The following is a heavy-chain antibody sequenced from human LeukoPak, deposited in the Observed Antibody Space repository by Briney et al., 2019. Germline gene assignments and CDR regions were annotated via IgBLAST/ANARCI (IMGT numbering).Heavy chain of an antibody. CDR1: GYTFTGYY. J-gene: IGHJ6*02. Sequence: GASVKVSCKVSGYTFTGYYMHWVRQAPGQGLEWIGWINPNSGGTNYAQKFQGRVTMTRDTSISTAYMELSRLRSDDTAVYYCARDPVTTFLHGMDVWGQGTTVTVSS. D-gene: IGHD4-17*01. CDR3: ARDPVTTFLHGMDV. CDR2: INPNSGGT. V-gene: IGHV1-2*02.